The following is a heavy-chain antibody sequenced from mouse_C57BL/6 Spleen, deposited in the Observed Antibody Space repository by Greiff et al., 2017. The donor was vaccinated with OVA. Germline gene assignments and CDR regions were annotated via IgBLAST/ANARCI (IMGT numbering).Heavy chain of an antibody. Sequence: EVQLQQSGAELVRPGASVKLSCTASGFNIKDDYMHWVKQRPEQGLEWIGLIDPENGDTEYASKFQGKATITADTSSNTAYLQLSSLTSEDTAVYYCTTLFITTVVDYWGQGTTLTVSS. J-gene: IGHJ2*01. V-gene: IGHV14-4*01. D-gene: IGHD1-1*01. CDR3: TTLFITTVVDY. CDR2: IDPENGDT. CDR1: GFNIKDDY.